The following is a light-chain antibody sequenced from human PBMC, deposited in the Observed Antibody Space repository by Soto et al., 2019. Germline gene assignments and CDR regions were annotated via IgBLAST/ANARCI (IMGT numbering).Light chain of an antibody. V-gene: IGKV3-20*01. CDR1: QSVTRSF. CDR3: QQYGSSPPYI. Sequence: EIVLTQSPGTLSLSPGERATLSCRASQSVTRSFLAWYQQKPGQAPRLLIYGASSRATGIPDRFSGSGSGTDFTLTISRLEPEVFAVYYCQQYGSSPPYIFGQGTKLEIK. J-gene: IGKJ2*01. CDR2: GAS.